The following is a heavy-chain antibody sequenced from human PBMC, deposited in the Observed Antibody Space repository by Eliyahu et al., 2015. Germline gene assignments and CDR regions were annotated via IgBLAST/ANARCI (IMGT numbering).Heavy chain of an antibody. CDR3: ARHLPLNTAMLDY. Sequence: QVQLHESGRGLLKPSETLSLTCTVSGAPFPSYFWSWXRQPPGKGLEWVGYTHYTSPTTYNPSLRSRLAISLDTSKNQFSLKLTSVTAADTAVYFCARHLPLNTAMLDYWGQGTLATVSS. J-gene: IGHJ4*02. V-gene: IGHV4-59*01. CDR2: THYTSPT. CDR1: GAPFPSYF. D-gene: IGHD4-17*01.